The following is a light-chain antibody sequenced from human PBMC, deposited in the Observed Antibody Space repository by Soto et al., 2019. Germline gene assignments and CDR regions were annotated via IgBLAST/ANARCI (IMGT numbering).Light chain of an antibody. CDR1: QSISSW. V-gene: IGKV1-5*03. Sequence: DIQMTQSPSTLSASVGDRVTITCRASQSISSWLTWYQQKAGQAPKLLIYKASIVESGVPSRFRGSGSGTEFTLTISSLQPDDSATYYCQQYSYFATFGQGTRVEVK. CDR3: QQYSYFAT. J-gene: IGKJ1*01. CDR2: KAS.